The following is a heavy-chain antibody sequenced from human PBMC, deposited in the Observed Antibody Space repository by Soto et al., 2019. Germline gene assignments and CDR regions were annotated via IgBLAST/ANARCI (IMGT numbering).Heavy chain of an antibody. J-gene: IGHJ4*02. CDR1: GGSFSGYY. CDR3: ARGRGEIVVVVAAKFDY. Sequence: QVQLQQWGAGLLKPSETLSLTCAVYGGSFSGYYWTWIRQPPGKGLEWIGEINHSGTTNYNPSLKSRGTISVDTAKNQFPLELSSVTAADTAVYYCARGRGEIVVVVAAKFDYWGQGTLVTVSS. V-gene: IGHV4-34*01. CDR2: INHSGTT. D-gene: IGHD2-15*01.